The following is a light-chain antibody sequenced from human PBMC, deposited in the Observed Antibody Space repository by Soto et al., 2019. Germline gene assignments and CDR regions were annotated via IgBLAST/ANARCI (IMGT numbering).Light chain of an antibody. J-gene: IGKJ2*01. Sequence: DIQMTQSPSTLSASVGDTVTITCRASQSLSYWLAWYQQKPGQAPKLLIHKASTLESGVPSRFSGSGSGTEFTLTISSLQPDDFATFCQQYDSFPYTFGQGTKLEIK. CDR2: KAS. CDR1: QSLSYW. CDR3: QQYDSFPYT. V-gene: IGKV1-5*03.